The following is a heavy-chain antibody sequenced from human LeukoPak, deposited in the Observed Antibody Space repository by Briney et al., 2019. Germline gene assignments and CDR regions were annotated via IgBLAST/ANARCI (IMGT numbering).Heavy chain of an antibody. CDR2: ISGSGGST. V-gene: IGHV3-23*01. J-gene: IGHJ3*02. Sequence: GGSLRLSCAASGFTFSNYAMGWVRQAPGKGPEWVSAISGSGGSTYYADSVKGRFTISRDTSRNTLYLQMNSLRAEDTAVYYCAKDRGYGDYTRVDDAFDIWGQGTMVTLSS. D-gene: IGHD4-17*01. CDR3: AKDRGYGDYTRVDDAFDI. CDR1: GFTFSNYA.